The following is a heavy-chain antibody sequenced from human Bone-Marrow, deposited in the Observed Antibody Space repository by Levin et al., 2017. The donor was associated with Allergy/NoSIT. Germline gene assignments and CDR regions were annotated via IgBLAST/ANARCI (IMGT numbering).Heavy chain of an antibody. J-gene: IGHJ3*02. CDR1: GYTFTSYA. CDR3: AAPIAVAGSAFDI. CDR2: INAGNGNT. D-gene: IGHD6-19*01. V-gene: IGHV1-3*01. Sequence: ASVKVSCKASGYTFTSYAMHWVRQAPGQRLEWMGWINAGNGNTKYSQKFQGRVTITRDTSASTAYMELSSLRSEDTAVYYCAAPIAVAGSAFDIWGQGTMVTVSS.